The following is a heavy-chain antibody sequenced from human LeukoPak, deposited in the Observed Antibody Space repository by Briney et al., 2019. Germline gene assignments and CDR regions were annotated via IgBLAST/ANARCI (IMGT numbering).Heavy chain of an antibody. J-gene: IGHJ4*02. Sequence: ASVKVSCKASGYTFTGYYMHWVRQAPGQGLEWMGRINPNSGGTNYAQKFQGRVTMTRDTSISTAYMELSRLRSDDTAVYYCARELYYYDSSGLRPLGYWGQGTLVTVSS. CDR1: GYTFTGYY. V-gene: IGHV1-2*06. CDR3: ARELYYYDSSGLRPLGY. CDR2: INPNSGGT. D-gene: IGHD3-22*01.